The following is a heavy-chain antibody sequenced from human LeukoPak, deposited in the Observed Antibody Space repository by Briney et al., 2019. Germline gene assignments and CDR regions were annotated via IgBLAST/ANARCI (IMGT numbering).Heavy chain of an antibody. Sequence: ASVKVSCKASGYTFTGYYMHWVRQAPGQGLEWMGWINPNSGGTNYAQKFQGRVTMTRDTSISTAYMELSRLRSDDTAVYYCASFLNPAGDYDILTGYWDYFDYWGQGTLVTVSS. D-gene: IGHD3-9*01. V-gene: IGHV1-2*02. CDR2: INPNSGGT. J-gene: IGHJ4*02. CDR1: GYTFTGYY. CDR3: ASFLNPAGDYDILTGYWDYFDY.